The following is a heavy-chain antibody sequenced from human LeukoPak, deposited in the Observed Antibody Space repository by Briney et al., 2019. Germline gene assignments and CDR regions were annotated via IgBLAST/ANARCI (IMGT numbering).Heavy chain of an antibody. CDR3: ARAPASSYYYDSSGYYYSWLDP. J-gene: IGHJ5*02. V-gene: IGHV4-59*01. CDR2: IYYSGST. D-gene: IGHD3-22*01. CDR1: GGSISSYY. Sequence: SETLSLTCTVSGGSISSYYWSWIRQPPGKGLEWIGYIYYSGSTNYNPSLKSRVTISVDASKNQFSLKLSSVTAADTAVYYCARAPASSYYYDSSGYYYSWLDPWGQGTLVTVSS.